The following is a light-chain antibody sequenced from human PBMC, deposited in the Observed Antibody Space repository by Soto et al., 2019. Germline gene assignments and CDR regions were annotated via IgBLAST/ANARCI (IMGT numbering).Light chain of an antibody. J-gene: IGKJ1*01. V-gene: IGKV1-39*01. CDR2: AAS. CDR3: QQTYSTPGWT. CDR1: QTITSD. Sequence: DIQMTQSPSSLSASVGDRVTITCRASQTITSDLNWYQQRPGKAPKLLIYAASNLQSGVPSRFSGSGSGTDFTFIISSLQPEDSANYYCQQTYSTPGWTLGQGTKVDIK.